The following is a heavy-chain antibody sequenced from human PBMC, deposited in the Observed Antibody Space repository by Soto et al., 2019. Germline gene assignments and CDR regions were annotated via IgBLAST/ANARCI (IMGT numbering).Heavy chain of an antibody. J-gene: IGHJ6*03. CDR3: AKDARLRKVVITSYYYYYYMDV. Sequence: EVQLLESGGGLVQPGGSLRLSCAASGFTFSSYAMSWVRQAPGKGLDWVSAISGSGGSTYYSDSVKGRFTISRDNSKNTLYLQMNSLRAEDTAVYYCAKDARLRKVVITSYYYYYYMDVWGKGTTVTVS. CDR1: GFTFSSYA. V-gene: IGHV3-23*01. CDR2: ISGSGGST. D-gene: IGHD3-22*01.